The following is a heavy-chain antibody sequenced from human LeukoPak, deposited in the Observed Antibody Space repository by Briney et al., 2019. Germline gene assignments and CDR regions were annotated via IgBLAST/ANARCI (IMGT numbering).Heavy chain of an antibody. V-gene: IGHV5-51*01. J-gene: IGHJ4*02. CDR2: IYPGDSDT. CDR3: ARTRGSGSYQDYFGY. Sequence: GESLKIPCRGSGYSFTSYCSGCVRQMPGKGLQWMGNIYPGDSDTRYSPSFQGQVTISADKSISTAYLQWSSLKASDTAMYYCARTRGSGSYQDYFGYWGQGTLVTVSS. CDR1: GYSFTSYC. D-gene: IGHD3-10*01.